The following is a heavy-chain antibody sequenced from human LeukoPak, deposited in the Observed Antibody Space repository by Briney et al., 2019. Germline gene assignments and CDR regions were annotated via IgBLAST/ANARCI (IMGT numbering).Heavy chain of an antibody. V-gene: IGHV3-23*01. J-gene: IGHJ4*02. CDR2: ISGSGGST. Sequence: GGSLRLSCAASGFTFSIYAMSWVRQAPGKVLEWVSAISGSGGSTYYADSVKGRLTISRDNSKNTLYLQMNSLRAEDTAVYYCAKDQQQLVPSHFDYWGQGTLVTVSS. CDR3: AKDQQQLVPSHFDY. CDR1: GFTFSIYA. D-gene: IGHD6-13*01.